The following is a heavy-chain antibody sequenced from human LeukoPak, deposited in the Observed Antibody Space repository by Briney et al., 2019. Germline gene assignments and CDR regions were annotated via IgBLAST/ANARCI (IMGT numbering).Heavy chain of an antibody. CDR3: ARGRAAEGSSWYLYSYSYYIDV. CDR2: ITSRSGTM. D-gene: IGHD6-13*01. J-gene: IGHJ6*03. CDR1: GVTFGSYS. Sequence: GGSLRLSCAASGVTFGSYSMNWVRQAPGKGLEWVAYITSRSGTMFYADSVKGRFTISRDNAKNSLYLQMTSLSAEDTAVSYCARGRAAEGSSWYLYSYSYYIDVWGKGTTVTVSS. V-gene: IGHV3-48*04.